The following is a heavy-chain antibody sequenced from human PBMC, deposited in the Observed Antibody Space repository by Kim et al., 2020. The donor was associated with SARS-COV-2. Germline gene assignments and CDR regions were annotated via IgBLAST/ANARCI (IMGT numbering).Heavy chain of an antibody. Sequence: SVKGRFTISRDNAKNSLYLQMNSLRVEDTAMYYCARVDYGYYYYYGMDVWGQGTTVTVSS. D-gene: IGHD4-17*01. J-gene: IGHJ6*02. V-gene: IGHV3-11*06. CDR3: ARVDYGYYYYYGMDV.